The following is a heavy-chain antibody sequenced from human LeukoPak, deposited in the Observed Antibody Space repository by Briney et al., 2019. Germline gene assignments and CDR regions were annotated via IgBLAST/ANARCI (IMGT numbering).Heavy chain of an antibody. J-gene: IGHJ4*02. Sequence: GASVKVSCKASGYTFTGYYIHWVRQAPGQGLEWMGWINPKSGGTNYAQKFQGRVTMTRDTSISTAYMELGRLRSDDTATYYCAPTMYSSSAYYFDYWGQGTQVTVSS. D-gene: IGHD6-6*01. CDR2: INPKSGGT. CDR3: APTMYSSSAYYFDY. CDR1: GYTFTGYY. V-gene: IGHV1-2*02.